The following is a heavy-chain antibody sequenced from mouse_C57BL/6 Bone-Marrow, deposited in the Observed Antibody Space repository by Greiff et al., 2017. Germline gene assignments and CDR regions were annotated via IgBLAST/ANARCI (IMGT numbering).Heavy chain of an antibody. J-gene: IGHJ2*01. CDR1: GFTFSDYY. V-gene: IGHV5-12*01. CDR3: AREGRGYYFDY. CDR2: ISNGGGST. Sequence: EVNLVESGGGLVQPGGSLKLSCAASGFTFSDYYMYWVRQTPEKRLEWVAYISNGGGSTYYPDTVKGRFTISRDNAKNTLYLQMSRLKAEDTAMYYCAREGRGYYFDYWGQGTTLTGSS.